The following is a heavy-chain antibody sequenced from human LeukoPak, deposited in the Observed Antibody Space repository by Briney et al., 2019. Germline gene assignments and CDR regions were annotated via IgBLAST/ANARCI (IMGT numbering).Heavy chain of an antibody. J-gene: IGHJ3*02. V-gene: IGHV4-59*08. D-gene: IGHD3-22*01. CDR3: ARLCYYDSAGAFDI. CDR2: IYYSGST. Sequence: PSETLSLTCTVSGGSISSYYWSWIRQPPGKGLEWIGYIYYSGSTNYNPSLKSRVTISVDTSKNPFSLKLSSVTAADMAVYYCARLCYYDSAGAFDIWGQGTMVTVSS. CDR1: GGSISSYY.